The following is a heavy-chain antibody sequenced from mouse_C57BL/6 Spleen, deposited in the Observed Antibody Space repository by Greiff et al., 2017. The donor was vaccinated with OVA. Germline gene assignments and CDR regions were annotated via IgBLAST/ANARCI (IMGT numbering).Heavy chain of an antibody. V-gene: IGHV1-18*01. CDR1: GYTFTDYN. J-gene: IGHJ4*01. CDR3: ARGVLRHYYAMDY. D-gene: IGHD1-2*01. CDR2: INPNNGGT. Sequence: EVKLMESGPELVKPGASVKIPCKASGYTFTDYNMDWVKQSHGKSLEWIGDINPNNGGTIYNQKFKGKATLTVDKSSSTAYMELRSLTSEDTAVYYCARGVLRHYYAMDYWGQGTSVTVSS.